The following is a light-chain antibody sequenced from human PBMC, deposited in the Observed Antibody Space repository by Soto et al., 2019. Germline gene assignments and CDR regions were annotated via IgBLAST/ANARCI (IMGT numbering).Light chain of an antibody. CDR2: AAS. Sequence: EIVMTQSPATLSVSPGEGATLSCRANQRVSSHLAWYQHKPGQAPRLLIHAASTRAPGIPARFSGSGSGTEFTLTISSLQSEDFEVYYCQQYQTWPFPFGQGTKLEIK. CDR3: QQYQTWPFP. CDR1: QRVSSH. V-gene: IGKV3-15*01. J-gene: IGKJ2*01.